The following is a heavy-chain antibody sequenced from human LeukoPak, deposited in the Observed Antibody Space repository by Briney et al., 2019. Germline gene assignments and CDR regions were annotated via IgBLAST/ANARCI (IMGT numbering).Heavy chain of an antibody. Sequence: GGSLRLSCAASGFTFSSYAMSWVRQAPGKGLEWVSGINWNGGSTGYADSLKGRFPISRDNAKNSLYLQMNSLRAEDTAFYYCAKTGPGYYRDVWGKGTTVTVSS. CDR2: INWNGGST. V-gene: IGHV3-20*04. CDR1: GFTFSSYA. D-gene: IGHD1-14*01. CDR3: AKTGPGYYRDV. J-gene: IGHJ6*03.